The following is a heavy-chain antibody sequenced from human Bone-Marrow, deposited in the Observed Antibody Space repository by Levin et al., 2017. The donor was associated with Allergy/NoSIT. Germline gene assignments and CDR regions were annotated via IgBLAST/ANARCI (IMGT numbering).Heavy chain of an antibody. CDR1: GFTFNSYD. J-gene: IGHJ4*02. CDR2: VSYDGSNK. CDR3: AKVNTPGRFDYWTGSCDY. Sequence: GGSLRLSCDASGFTFNSYDMHWVRQAPGKGLEWVAAVSYDGSNKHFAESVKGRFTISRDNSKNTLYLQMNSLRAEDTAVYYCAKVNTPGRFDYWTGSCDYWGQGTLVTVSS. D-gene: IGHD3/OR15-3a*01. V-gene: IGHV3-30*18.